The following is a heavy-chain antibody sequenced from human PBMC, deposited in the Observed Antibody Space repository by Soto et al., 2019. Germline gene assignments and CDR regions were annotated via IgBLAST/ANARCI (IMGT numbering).Heavy chain of an antibody. V-gene: IGHV1-46*01. Sequence: ASVKVSCKASGYTFTSYYMHWVRQAPGQGLEWMGIINPSGGSTSYAQKFQGRVTMTRDTSTSTVYMELSSLRSEDTAVYYCARGAYYDSSGYSDYFDYWGQGTLVTVSS. J-gene: IGHJ4*02. CDR3: ARGAYYDSSGYSDYFDY. D-gene: IGHD3-22*01. CDR1: GYTFTSYY. CDR2: INPSGGST.